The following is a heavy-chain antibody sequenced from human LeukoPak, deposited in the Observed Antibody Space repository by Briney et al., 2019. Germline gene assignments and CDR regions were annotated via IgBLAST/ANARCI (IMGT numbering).Heavy chain of an antibody. Sequence: GGSLRLSCAASGFTVSRLGMHWVRQAPGKGLEWVAFIQSDGRKTWYADSVKGRFSISRDDSKNTLYLQMNSLRAEDTAVYYCANDFWSAPQDYWGQGTLVTVSS. J-gene: IGHJ4*02. V-gene: IGHV3-30*02. CDR1: GFTVSRLG. D-gene: IGHD3-3*01. CDR3: ANDFWSAPQDY. CDR2: IQSDGRKT.